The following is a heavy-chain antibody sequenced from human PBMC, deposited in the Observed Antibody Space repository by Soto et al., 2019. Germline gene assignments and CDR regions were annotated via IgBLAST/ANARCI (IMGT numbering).Heavy chain of an antibody. CDR2: ISYDGSNK. D-gene: IGHD3-3*01. CDR1: GFTFSSYA. Sequence: GGSLRLSCAASGFTFSSYAMHWVRQAPGKGLEWVAVISYDGSNKYYADSVKGRFTISRGNSKNTLYLQMNSLRAEDTAVYYCARDHGVYDFWSGWRPYYYYYGMDVWGQGTTVTVSS. V-gene: IGHV3-30-3*01. J-gene: IGHJ6*02. CDR3: ARDHGVYDFWSGWRPYYYYYGMDV.